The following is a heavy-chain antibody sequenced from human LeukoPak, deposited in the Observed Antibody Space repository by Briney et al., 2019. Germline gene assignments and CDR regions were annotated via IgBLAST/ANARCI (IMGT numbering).Heavy chain of an antibody. J-gene: IGHJ4*02. CDR2: ISSSGSTI. V-gene: IGHV3-48*03. Sequence: QPGGSLRLSCAASGFTFSSYEMNWVRQAPGKGLEWVSYISSSGSTIYYADSVKGRFTISRDNAKNSLYLQMNSLRAEDTAVYYCARVRWGGLYYFDYWGQGTLVTVSS. D-gene: IGHD3-16*01. CDR3: ARVRWGGLYYFDY. CDR1: GFTFSSYE.